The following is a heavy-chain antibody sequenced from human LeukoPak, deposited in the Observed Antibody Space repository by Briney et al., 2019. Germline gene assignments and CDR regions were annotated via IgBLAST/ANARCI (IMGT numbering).Heavy chain of an antibody. Sequence: PGGSLRLSCAASGFTFSSYSMNWVRQAPGKGLEWVSSISSSSGYIYYADSVKGRFTISRDNAKNSLYLQMNSLRAEDTAVYYCARWLAQQYYYYGMDVWGQGTTVTVSS. CDR2: ISSSSGYI. CDR3: ARWLAQQYYYYGMDV. D-gene: IGHD6-19*01. V-gene: IGHV3-21*01. J-gene: IGHJ6*02. CDR1: GFTFSSYS.